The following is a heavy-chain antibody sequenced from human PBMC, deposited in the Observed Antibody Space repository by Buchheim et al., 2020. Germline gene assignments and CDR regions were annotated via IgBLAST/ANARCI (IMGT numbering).Heavy chain of an antibody. J-gene: IGHJ6*02. Sequence: VQLVESGGGLVQPGGSLRLSCAASGFTFSSYSMNWVRQAPGKGLEWVSYISSSSSTIYYADSVKGRFTISRDNAKNSLYLQMNSLRAEDTAVYYCARGSDDFWSGYLMTYYYYGMDVWGQGTT. CDR2: ISSSSSTI. D-gene: IGHD3-3*01. CDR1: GFTFSSYS. CDR3: ARGSDDFWSGYLMTYYYYGMDV. V-gene: IGHV3-48*04.